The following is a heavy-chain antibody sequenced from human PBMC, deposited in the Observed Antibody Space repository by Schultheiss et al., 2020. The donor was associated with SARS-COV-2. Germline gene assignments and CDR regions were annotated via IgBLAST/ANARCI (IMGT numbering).Heavy chain of an antibody. J-gene: IGHJ3*02. D-gene: IGHD2-15*01. CDR2: IYHSGST. CDR3: ARGLVVVAAIEAFDI. Sequence: SQTLSLTCAVYGGSFSGYYWSWIRQPPGKGLEWIGSIYHSGSTYYNPSLKSRVTISVATSKNQFSLKLSSVTAADTAVYYCARGLVVVAAIEAFDIWGQGTMVTVSS. CDR1: GGSFSGYY. V-gene: IGHV4-34*01.